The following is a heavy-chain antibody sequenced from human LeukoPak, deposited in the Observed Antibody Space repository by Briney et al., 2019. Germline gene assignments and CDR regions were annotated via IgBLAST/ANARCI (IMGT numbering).Heavy chain of an antibody. D-gene: IGHD1-26*01. Sequence: ASVKVSCKASGGTFSSYAISWVRQAPGQGLEWMGWINPNSGGTNYAQKFQGWVTMTRDTSISTAYMELSRLRSDDTAVYYCARLGISYYNPFNYYYGMDVWGQGTTVTVSS. J-gene: IGHJ6*02. V-gene: IGHV1-2*04. CDR1: GGTFSSYA. CDR2: INPNSGGT. CDR3: ARLGISYYNPFNYYYGMDV.